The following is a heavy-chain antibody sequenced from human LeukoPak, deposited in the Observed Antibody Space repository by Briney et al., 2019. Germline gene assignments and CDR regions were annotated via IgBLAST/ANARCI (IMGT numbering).Heavy chain of an antibody. Sequence: PGGALRVSCVPSGFSFSSYGMYSVRQAPREGLERVAVIWYDGSNKYYADSVKGRFTISKDNSKNTLYLQMNSLRAEDTAVYYCARECRTGMEELDPWGQGTLVTVSS. CDR2: IWYDGSNK. J-gene: IGHJ5*02. V-gene: IGHV3-33*01. CDR3: ARECRTGMEELDP. D-gene: IGHD1-14*01. CDR1: GFSFSSYG.